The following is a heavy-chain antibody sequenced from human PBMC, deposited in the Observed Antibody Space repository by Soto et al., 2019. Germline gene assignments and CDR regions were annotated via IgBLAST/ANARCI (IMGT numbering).Heavy chain of an antibody. Sequence: SETLSLTCTVSGGSISSSSYYWGWIRQPPGKGLKWIGSIYYSERAYYTPFLRIGVSIFVDTSKNRFSLKLRSVTAAVTGLYYCAIENYGDYALVDWGQGTLVTVSS. CDR3: AIENYGDYALVD. J-gene: IGHJ4*02. D-gene: IGHD4-17*01. CDR1: GGSISSSSYY. V-gene: IGHV4-39*02. CDR2: IYYSERA.